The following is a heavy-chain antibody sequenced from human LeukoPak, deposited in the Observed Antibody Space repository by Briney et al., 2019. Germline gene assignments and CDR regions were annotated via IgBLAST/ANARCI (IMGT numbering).Heavy chain of an antibody. CDR1: GFTFGDYA. V-gene: IGHV3-49*04. J-gene: IGHJ6*03. D-gene: IGHD3-9*01. Sequence: GGSLRLSCTASGFTFGDYAMSWVRQAPGKGLEWVGFIRGKAYGGTTEYAASVKGRFTISRDDSKSIAYLQMNSLKTEDTAVYYCTRDLRYYDILTGYSNYYMDVWGKGTTVTISS. CDR3: TRDLRYYDILTGYSNYYMDV. CDR2: IRGKAYGGTT.